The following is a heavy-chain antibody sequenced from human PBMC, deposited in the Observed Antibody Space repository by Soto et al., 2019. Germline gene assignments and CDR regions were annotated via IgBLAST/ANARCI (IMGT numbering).Heavy chain of an antibody. V-gene: IGHV3-48*04. CDR2: ISSSGSTI. CDR1: GFTFSIYN. D-gene: IGHD4-17*01. CDR3: ARAHYGDYEEFDAFDI. Sequence: GGSLRLSCAASGFTFSIYNMNWVRQAPGKGLEWVSYISSSGSTIYYADSVKGRFTISRDNAKNSLYLQMNSLRAEDTAVYYCARAHYGDYEEFDAFDIWGQGTMVTVSS. J-gene: IGHJ3*02.